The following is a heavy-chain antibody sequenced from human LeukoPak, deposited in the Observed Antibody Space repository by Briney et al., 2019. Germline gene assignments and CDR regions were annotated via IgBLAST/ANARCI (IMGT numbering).Heavy chain of an antibody. CDR2: VYSSGTT. V-gene: IGHV4-39*02. Sequence: SETLSLTCKVSGDSIRSMSYYWGWIRQSPGKGLEWIATVYSSGTTYFNPSVKSRVTIFMDPSKNQFSLKLTSVTAADTAVYYCARENDYFDYWGQGTLVTVSS. J-gene: IGHJ4*02. CDR3: ARENDYFDY. CDR1: GDSIRSMSYY.